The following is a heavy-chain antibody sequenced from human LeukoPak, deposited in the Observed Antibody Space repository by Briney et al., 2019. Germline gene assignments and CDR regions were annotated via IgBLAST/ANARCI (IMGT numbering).Heavy chain of an antibody. V-gene: IGHV3-23*01. J-gene: IGHJ4*02. Sequence: PGGSLRLSCAASGFTFSSYAMTWVRQAPGKGLEWVSAISGSGGSTYYADSVKGRFTISRDNSKNTLYLQMNSLRAEDTAVCYCARTYYDFWSGYYAFDYWGQGTLVTVSS. D-gene: IGHD3-3*01. CDR2: ISGSGGST. CDR1: GFTFSSYA. CDR3: ARTYYDFWSGYYAFDY.